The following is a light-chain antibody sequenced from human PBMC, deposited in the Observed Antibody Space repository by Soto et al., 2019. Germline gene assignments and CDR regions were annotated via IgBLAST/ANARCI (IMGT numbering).Light chain of an antibody. V-gene: IGKV3-15*01. CDR3: QQYNDWPPPGT. CDR2: GAS. CDR1: HSVATN. Sequence: ILVTQSPATLSVSPGERVTLSCTTSHSVATNLAWYQQKPGQSPRRLIYGASTRANGVPDRFSGSGSETEFTLTIPSLQSEDFAVYFCQQYNDWPPPGTFGQGTRVQI. J-gene: IGKJ1*01.